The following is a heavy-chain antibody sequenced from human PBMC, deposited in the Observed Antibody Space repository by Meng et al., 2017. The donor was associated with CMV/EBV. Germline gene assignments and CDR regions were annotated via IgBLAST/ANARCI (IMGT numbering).Heavy chain of an antibody. CDR3: ARGPEVDYGDYVGLDY. D-gene: IGHD4-17*01. Sequence: GPLQESGPALVKPSETLSLTFSVAGGSISSYYWSWIRQPAGKGLEWIGRIYTSGSTNYNPSLKSRVTMSVDTSKNQFSLKLSSVTAADTAVYYCARGPEVDYGDYVGLDYWGQGTLVTVSS. CDR1: GGSISSYY. V-gene: IGHV4-4*07. CDR2: IYTSGST. J-gene: IGHJ4*02.